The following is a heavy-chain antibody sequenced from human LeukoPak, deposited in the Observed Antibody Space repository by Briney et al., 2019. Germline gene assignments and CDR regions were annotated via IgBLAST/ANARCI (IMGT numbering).Heavy chain of an antibody. CDR3: ARGVVDTAMVSDYYYYMDV. CDR2: INPSGGST. V-gene: IGHV1-46*01. D-gene: IGHD5-18*01. J-gene: IGHJ6*03. CDR1: GYTFTSYY. Sequence: ASVKVSCKASGYTFTSYYMHWVRQAPGQGLEWMGIINPSGGSTSYAQKFQGRVTMTRDTATSTVYMELSSLRSEETAVYYCARGVVDTAMVSDYYYYMDVWGKGTTVTVSS.